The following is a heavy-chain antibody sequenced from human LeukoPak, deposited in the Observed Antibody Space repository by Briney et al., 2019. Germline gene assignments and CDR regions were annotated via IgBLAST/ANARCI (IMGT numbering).Heavy chain of an antibody. V-gene: IGHV4-4*09. J-gene: IGHJ3*02. CDR1: GASMSSNY. CDR2: IYHSGNT. CDR3: AYNRNRIIDTFDI. Sequence: SETLSLTCNVSGASMSSNYWSWIRQPPGKGLEWIGYIYHSGNTNYSPSLESRVTMSVDESKNQFSLRVHFVNAADTAVYYCAYNRNRIIDTFDIWGQGTMVTVSS. D-gene: IGHD1-14*01.